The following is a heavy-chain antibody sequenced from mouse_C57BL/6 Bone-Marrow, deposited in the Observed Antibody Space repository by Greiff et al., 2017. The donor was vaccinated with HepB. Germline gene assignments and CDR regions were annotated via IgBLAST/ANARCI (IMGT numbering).Heavy chain of an antibody. D-gene: IGHD2-1*01. CDR3: ARRMIYDGNVPYWYFDV. CDR1: GYTFTSYW. V-gene: IGHV1-64*01. Sequence: QVQLKQPGAELVKPGASVKLSCKASGYTFTSYWMHWVKQRPGQGLEWIGMIHPNSGSTNYNEKFKSKATLTVDKSSSTAYMQLSSLTSEDSAVYYCARRMIYDGNVPYWYFDVWGTGTTVTVSS. CDR2: IHPNSGST. J-gene: IGHJ1*03.